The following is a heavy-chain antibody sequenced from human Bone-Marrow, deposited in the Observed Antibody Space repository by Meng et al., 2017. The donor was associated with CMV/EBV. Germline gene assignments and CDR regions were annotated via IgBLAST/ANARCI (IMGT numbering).Heavy chain of an antibody. CDR3: ARGGELYNFDS. CDR2: ISGYKGDT. Sequence: ASVKVSCKPSPDIFMNYNLHRIRQAPTPGLEWMGWISGYKGDTTYAQKFQDRVTLTADRFTTTDYMEMKTLTSDDTAVYYCARGGELYNFDSWGQGTQVTVSS. V-gene: IGHV1-18*01. J-gene: IGHJ4*02. CDR1: PDIFMNYN. D-gene: IGHD3-16*01.